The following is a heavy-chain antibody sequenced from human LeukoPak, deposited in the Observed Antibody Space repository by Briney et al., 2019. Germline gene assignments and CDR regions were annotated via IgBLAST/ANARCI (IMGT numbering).Heavy chain of an antibody. D-gene: IGHD6-19*01. CDR1: GYTFTSYG. V-gene: IGHV1-18*04. Sequence: ASVKVSCKASGYTFTSYGISWVRQAPGQGLEWMGWISAYNGNTNYAQKLQGRVTMTTDTSTSTAYMELRSLRSDDTAVYYCARAPGYSSGWPGSYYFGYWGQGTLVTVSS. CDR3: ARAPGYSSGWPGSYYFGY. CDR2: ISAYNGNT. J-gene: IGHJ4*02.